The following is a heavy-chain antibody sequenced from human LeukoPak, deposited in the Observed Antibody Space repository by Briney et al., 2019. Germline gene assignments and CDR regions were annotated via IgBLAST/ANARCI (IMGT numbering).Heavy chain of an antibody. CDR1: GDSVSSNSAA. D-gene: IGHD3-10*01. V-gene: IGHV6-1*01. CDR3: ARDPFWVRGVTVYYYYGMDV. J-gene: IGHJ6*02. Sequence: SQTLSLTCAISGDSVSSNSAAWNWIRQSPSRGLEWLGRTYYRSKLYNDYAVSVKSRITINPDTSKNQFSLQLNSVTPEDTAVYYCARDPFWVRGVTVYYYYGMDVWGQGTTVTVSS. CDR2: TYYRSKLYN.